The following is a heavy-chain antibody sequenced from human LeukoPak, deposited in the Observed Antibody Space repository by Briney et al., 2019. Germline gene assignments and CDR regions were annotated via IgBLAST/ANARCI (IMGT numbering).Heavy chain of an antibody. J-gene: IGHJ5*02. CDR1: GGSMNINNYY. CDR2: IYYTGTT. D-gene: IGHD1-1*01. Sequence: PSETLSLTCTVFGGSMNINNYYWAWIRQPPGKGLEWIGSIYYTGTTYYNPSLNYRVTISVDTSKNQFSLRLTSVTAADTAVYYCARDSIRVQTGTTPWGRGTLATVSS. CDR3: ARDSIRVQTGTTP. V-gene: IGHV4-39*07.